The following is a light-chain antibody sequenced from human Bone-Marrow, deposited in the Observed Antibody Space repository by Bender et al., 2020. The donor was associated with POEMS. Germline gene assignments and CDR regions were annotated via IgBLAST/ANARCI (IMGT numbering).Light chain of an antibody. CDR3: SSWDDSLNGWV. CDR2: SNN. J-gene: IGLJ3*02. CDR1: SSNFGNNA. V-gene: IGLV1-44*01. Sequence: QSVLTQPPSASGTPGQSVTISCSGTSSNFGNNAANWYQHVPGTAPKLLIYSNNQRPAGVPDRFSASPSGTSASLAISGLHSDEEADYYCSSWDDSLNGWVFGGGTKLTVL.